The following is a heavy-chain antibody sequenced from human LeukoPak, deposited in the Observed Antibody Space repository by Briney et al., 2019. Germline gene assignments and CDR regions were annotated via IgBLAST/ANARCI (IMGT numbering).Heavy chain of an antibody. J-gene: IGHJ4*02. Sequence: GGSLRLSCAATGFTFSSYGMHWVRQAPGKGLEWVAVIWYDGSNKYYADSVKGRFTISRDNSKNTLYLQMNSLRAEDTAAYYCARVRWELLKGGSCVDYWGQGTLVTVSS. CDR3: ARVRWELLKGGSCVDY. CDR2: IWYDGSNK. D-gene: IGHD1-26*01. CDR1: GFTFSSYG. V-gene: IGHV3-33*01.